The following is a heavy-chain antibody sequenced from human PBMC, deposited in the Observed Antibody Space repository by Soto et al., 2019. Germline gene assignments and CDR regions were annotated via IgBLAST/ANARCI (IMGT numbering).Heavy chain of an antibody. CDR2: IYYSGTT. J-gene: IGHJ4*02. Sequence: QLQLQESGPGLVKPSETLPLTCTVSGDSISSSSYYWGWIRQPPGKGLEWIGTIYYSGTTYYNPSLKSRVTISVDTSKNQFSLKLSSVTASDTAVYYCARILWSTAHDYWGQGVLVTVSS. D-gene: IGHD3-10*01. V-gene: IGHV4-39*01. CDR3: ARILWSTAHDY. CDR1: GDSISSSSYY.